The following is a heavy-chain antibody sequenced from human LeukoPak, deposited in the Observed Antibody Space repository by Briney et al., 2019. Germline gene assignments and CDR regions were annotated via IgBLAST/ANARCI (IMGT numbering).Heavy chain of an antibody. D-gene: IGHD6-13*01. V-gene: IGHV3-33*01. CDR2: IWFDGSIK. CDR3: ASAAGPFDN. CDR1: GLAFSSYG. Sequence: GGSLRLSCAASGLAFSSYGMHWVRQAPGKGPEWVAVIWFDGSIKYYADSVKDRFTIPRDNSKNTLYLQMNSLRAEDTAVYYCASAAGPFDNWGQGTLVTVSS. J-gene: IGHJ4*02.